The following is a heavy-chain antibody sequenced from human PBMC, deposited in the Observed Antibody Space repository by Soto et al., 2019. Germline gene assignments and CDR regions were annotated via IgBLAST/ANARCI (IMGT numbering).Heavy chain of an antibody. CDR2: ITWNSATI. Sequence: EEQVVESGGGLVQPGGSLRLSCAASGFTFDDYGMHWVRQGPGKGLDWVSGITWNSATIGYAASVKGRFTISRDNAKNSLYLQMSSLTTEDTAVYYCAKDRWARDSIDVWGQGTTVTVSS. CDR3: AKDRWARDSIDV. V-gene: IGHV3-9*01. J-gene: IGHJ6*02. CDR1: GFTFDDYG.